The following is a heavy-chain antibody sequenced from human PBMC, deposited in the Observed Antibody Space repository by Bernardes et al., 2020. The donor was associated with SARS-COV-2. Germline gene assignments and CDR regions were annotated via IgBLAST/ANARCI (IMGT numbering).Heavy chain of an antibody. J-gene: IGHJ3*01. V-gene: IGHV3-30-3*01. CDR1: GSNFTTYA. Sequence: SLRLSCAASGSNFTTYAVHWVRQAPGKGLGWVAVIPSDGTHAYYADSVKGRFTISRDTSKNTLSLHMNSLRTDDTALYYCARDGGIAGARGAFDFWGQGTVVTVSS. D-gene: IGHD1-26*01. CDR2: IPSDGTHA. CDR3: ARDGGIAGARGAFDF.